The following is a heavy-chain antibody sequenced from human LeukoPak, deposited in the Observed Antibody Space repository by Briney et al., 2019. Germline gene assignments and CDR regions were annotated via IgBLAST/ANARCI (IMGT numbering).Heavy chain of an antibody. J-gene: IGHJ4*02. D-gene: IGHD5-12*01. V-gene: IGHV3-48*01. Sequence: GGSLRLACAASGFTFSTYSMNWVRQAPGKGLEWVSYISSSLSSIYYADSVKGRFTISRDNAKNSLYLQMSSLRREDTAVYFCVRGPRYSGYDYFDYWGQRTLVTVSS. CDR2: ISSSLSSI. CDR1: GFTFSTYS. CDR3: VRGPRYSGYDYFDY.